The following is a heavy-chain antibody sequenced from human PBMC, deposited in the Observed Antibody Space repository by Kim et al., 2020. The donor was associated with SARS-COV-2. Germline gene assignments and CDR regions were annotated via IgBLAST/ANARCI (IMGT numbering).Heavy chain of an antibody. CDR3: AKGWDAFDI. V-gene: IGHV3-9*01. D-gene: IGHD2-15*01. CDR1: GFTFDDYA. J-gene: IGHJ3*02. CDR2: ISWNSGSI. Sequence: GGSLRLSCAASGFTFDDYAMHWVRQAPGKGLEWVSGISWNSGSIGYADSVKGRFTISRDNAKNSLYLQMNSLIAEDTALYYCAKGWDAFDIWGQGTMVTVSS.